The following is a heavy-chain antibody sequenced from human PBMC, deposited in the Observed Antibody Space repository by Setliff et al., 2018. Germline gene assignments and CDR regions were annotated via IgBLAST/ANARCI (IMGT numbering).Heavy chain of an antibody. Sequence: GGSLSLSCAASGITFSTYSMNWVRQAPGKGLEWVSYISSRSDIIYYADSVKGRFTISRHNAKNSLYLQVNSLRAEDTAVYYCATNPRKGRSGGYYYDDPYYYYMDVWGKGTTVTVSS. CDR1: GITFSTYS. D-gene: IGHD3-22*01. CDR3: ATNPRKGRSGGYYYDDPYYYYMDV. CDR2: ISSRSDII. V-gene: IGHV3-48*01. J-gene: IGHJ6*03.